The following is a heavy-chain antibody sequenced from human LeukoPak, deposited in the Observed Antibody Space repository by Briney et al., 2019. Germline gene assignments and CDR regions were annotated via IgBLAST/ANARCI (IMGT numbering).Heavy chain of an antibody. Sequence: PSETLSLTCTVSGGSISSYYWSWIRQPPGKGLEWIGYIFSSGNTNSNPSLRSRLTLSLDASKNQFSLKLKSVTAADTAVYYCARDGGARSFTNGLNWFDPWGQGILVTVSS. J-gene: IGHJ5*02. V-gene: IGHV4-59*01. CDR3: ARDGGARSFTNGLNWFDP. CDR1: GGSISSYY. D-gene: IGHD2-8*01. CDR2: IFSSGNT.